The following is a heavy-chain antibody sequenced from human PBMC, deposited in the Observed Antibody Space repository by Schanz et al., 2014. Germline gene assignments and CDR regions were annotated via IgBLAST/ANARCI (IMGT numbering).Heavy chain of an antibody. CDR2: IKQDGSEK. CDR1: GFTFSNYW. Sequence: EVQLVESGGGLVQPGGSLRLSCAASGFTFSNYWMSWVRQAPGKGLEWVANIKQDGSEKYYVDSVKGRFTISRDNSKNPLDLQMNSLRGDDTAIYYCVKGGTNTLDSWGQGTLVTVSS. V-gene: IGHV3-7*01. J-gene: IGHJ4*02. CDR3: VKGGTNTLDS.